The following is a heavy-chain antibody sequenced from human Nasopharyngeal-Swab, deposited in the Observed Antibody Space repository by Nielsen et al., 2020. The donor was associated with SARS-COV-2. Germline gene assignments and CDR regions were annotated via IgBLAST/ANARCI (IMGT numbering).Heavy chain of an antibody. V-gene: IGHV3-9*01. CDR2: ISWNSGSI. D-gene: IGHD5-12*01. J-gene: IGHJ3*02. Sequence: SLKISCAASGFRFDDYAMHWVRQVPGKGLEWVSGISWNSGSIGYADSVKGRFTISRDNAKNSLYLQMNSLRAEDTAVYYCAREVPYSGHDDAFDIWGQGTMVTVSA. CDR3: AREVPYSGHDDAFDI. CDR1: GFRFDDYA.